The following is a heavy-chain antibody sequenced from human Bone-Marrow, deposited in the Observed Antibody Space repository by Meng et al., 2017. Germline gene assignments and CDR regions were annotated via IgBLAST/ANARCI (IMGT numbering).Heavy chain of an antibody. CDR2: INHSGST. V-gene: IGHV4-34*01. CDR1: GGSFSGYY. D-gene: IGHD6-13*01. Sequence: QVQLQQWGAGLLKPSETLSLPCAVYGGSFSGYYWSWIRQPPGKGLEWIGEINHSGSTNYNPSLKSRVTISVDTSKNQFSLKLSSVTAADTAVYYCARGPLSAAGTMGYFQHWGQGTLVTVSS. CDR3: ARGPLSAAGTMGYFQH. J-gene: IGHJ1*01.